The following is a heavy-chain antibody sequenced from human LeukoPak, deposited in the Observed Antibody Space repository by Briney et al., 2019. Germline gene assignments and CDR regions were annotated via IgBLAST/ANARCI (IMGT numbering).Heavy chain of an antibody. CDR2: ISAYNGNT. CDR3: ARGPPDYYDSSGSLHFDY. Sequence: ASVKVSCKASGYTFTSYGISWVRQAPGQGLEWMGWISAYNGNTNYAQKLQGRVTMTTDTSTSTAYMELRSLRSDDTAVYYCARGPPDYYDSSGSLHFDYWGQGTLVTVSS. CDR1: GYTFTSYG. V-gene: IGHV1-18*01. D-gene: IGHD3-22*01. J-gene: IGHJ4*02.